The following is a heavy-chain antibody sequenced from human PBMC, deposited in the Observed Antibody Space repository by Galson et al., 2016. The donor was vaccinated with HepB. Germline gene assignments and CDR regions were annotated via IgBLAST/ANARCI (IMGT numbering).Heavy chain of an antibody. CDR2: INSDGSRR. CDR1: GFAFSSDW. D-gene: IGHD5-12*01. Sequence: SLRLSCAASGFAFSSDWMYWVRQPPGKGLVWVSRINSDGSRRTYADSVKGRFTISRDNARNTLYLQMDSLRAEDTAVYYCARGGYDGYEIDYWGQGTLVSVSS. J-gene: IGHJ4*02. CDR3: ARGGYDGYEIDY. V-gene: IGHV3-74*01.